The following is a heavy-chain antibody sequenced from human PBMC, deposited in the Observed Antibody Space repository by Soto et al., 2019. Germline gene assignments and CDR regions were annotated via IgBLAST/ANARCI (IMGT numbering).Heavy chain of an antibody. V-gene: IGHV4-31*03. D-gene: IGHD6-19*01. J-gene: IGHJ5*02. Sequence: PSETLSLTCTVSGGSISSGGYYWSWIRQHPGKGLEWIGYIYYSGSTYYNPSLKSRVTISVDTSKNRFSLKLSSVTAADTAVYYCARVGIAVAGIRQLWFDPWGQGTLVTVSS. CDR3: ARVGIAVAGIRQLWFDP. CDR2: IYYSGST. CDR1: GGSISSGGYY.